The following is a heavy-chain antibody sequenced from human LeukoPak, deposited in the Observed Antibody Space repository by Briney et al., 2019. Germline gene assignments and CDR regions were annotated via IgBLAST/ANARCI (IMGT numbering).Heavy chain of an antibody. Sequence: PGGSLRLSCAASGFTFSSIAMSWVRQAPDKGLEWVSTISGSGGGTYYADSVKGRFTISRDDCKNTLYLQMNSLRADDTAVYYCAKDLGRYRNNFFDYWGQGNLVTVSS. CDR3: AKDLGRYRNNFFDY. V-gene: IGHV3-23*01. CDR1: GFTFSSIA. J-gene: IGHJ4*02. CDR2: ISGSGGGT. D-gene: IGHD1-26*01.